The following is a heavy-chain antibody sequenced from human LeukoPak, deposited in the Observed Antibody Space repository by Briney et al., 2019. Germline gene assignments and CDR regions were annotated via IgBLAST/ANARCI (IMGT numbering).Heavy chain of an antibody. CDR1: GFTFSSNG. CDR3: AKDRPYLSSWYGCSTP. V-gene: IGHV3-23*01. J-gene: IGHJ5*02. D-gene: IGHD6-13*01. CDR2: ISDSAGGA. Sequence: GGTLRLSCAASGFTFSSNGMTWVRQAPGKGLEWVSTISDSAGGAHYANSVKGRFTISRDSSGSTLYLQMHSLRPEDTAVYYCAKDRPYLSSWYGCSTPWGQGTLVTVSS.